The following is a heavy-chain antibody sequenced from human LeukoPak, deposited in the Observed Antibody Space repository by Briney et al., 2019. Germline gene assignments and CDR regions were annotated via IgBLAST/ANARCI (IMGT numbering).Heavy chain of an antibody. D-gene: IGHD1-26*01. CDR2: IIPIFGTA. Sequence: SVKVSCKASGGTFSSYAISWVRQAPGQGLEWMGGIIPIFGTANYAQKFQGRVTITADESTSTAYMELSSLRSEDTAVYYCASILARSYLGPYDAFDIWGQGTMVTVSS. V-gene: IGHV1-69*01. CDR1: GGTFSSYA. CDR3: ASILARSYLGPYDAFDI. J-gene: IGHJ3*02.